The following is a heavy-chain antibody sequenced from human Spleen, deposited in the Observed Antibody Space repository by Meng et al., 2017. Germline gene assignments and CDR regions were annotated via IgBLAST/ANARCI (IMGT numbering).Heavy chain of an antibody. CDR2: INHSGST. J-gene: IGHJ4*02. Sequence: GKLQPWGAGRLNPSGTLSLTWVFSGGSFSDYYWSWIRQPPGKGLEWIGEINHSGSTNYNPSLESRATISVDTSQNNLSLKLSSVTAADSAVYYCARGPTTMAHDFDYWGQGTLVTVSS. CDR1: GGSFSDYY. CDR3: ARGPTTMAHDFDY. V-gene: IGHV4-34*01. D-gene: IGHD4-11*01.